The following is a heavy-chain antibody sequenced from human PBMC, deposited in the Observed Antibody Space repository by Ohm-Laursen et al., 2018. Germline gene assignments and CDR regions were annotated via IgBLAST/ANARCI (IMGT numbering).Heavy chain of an antibody. CDR2: ISNSGNT. CDR1: GDSINSSY. CDR3: ARVLARYYDSSGYGY. J-gene: IGHJ4*02. Sequence: GTLSLTCTVSGDSINSSYWSWIRQPPGKGLEWIGFISNSGNTNYNPSLKSRVTISVDTSKNQISLKLSSVTAADTAVYYCARVLARYYDSSGYGYWGQGTLVTVSS. D-gene: IGHD3-22*01. V-gene: IGHV4-59*12.